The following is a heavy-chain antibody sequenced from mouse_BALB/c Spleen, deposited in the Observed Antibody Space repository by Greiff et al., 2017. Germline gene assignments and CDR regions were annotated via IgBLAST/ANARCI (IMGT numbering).Heavy chain of an antibody. D-gene: IGHD1-1*01. CDR2: IRNKANGYTT. CDR3: ARSHYYGSSYVYFDV. J-gene: IGHJ1*01. V-gene: IGHV7-3*02. CDR1: GFTFTDYY. Sequence: EVQVVESGGGLVQPGGSLRLSCATSGFTFTDYYMTWVRQPPGKALEWLGFIRNKANGYTTEYSASVKGRFTISRDNSQSILYLQMNTLRAEDSATYYCARSHYYGSSYVYFDVWGAGTTVTVSS.